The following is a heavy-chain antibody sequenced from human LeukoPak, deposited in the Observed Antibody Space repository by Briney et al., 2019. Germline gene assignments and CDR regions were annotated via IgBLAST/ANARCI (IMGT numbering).Heavy chain of an antibody. CDR1: GFTFSNYA. V-gene: IGHV3-23*01. J-gene: IGHJ3*02. CDR3: ARDPNGDYVGAFDI. CDR2: IRGCGGGT. D-gene: IGHD4-17*01. Sequence: PGGSLRLSCAASGFTFSNYAMMWLRQAPEKGPEWVSAIRGCGGGTEYADSVRGRFTISRDNSKNTLYLQMNRLRAEDTAVYYCARDPNGDYVGAFDILGQGTMVTVSS.